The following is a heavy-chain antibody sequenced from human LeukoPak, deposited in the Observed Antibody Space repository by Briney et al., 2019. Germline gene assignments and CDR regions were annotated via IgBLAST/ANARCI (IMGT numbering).Heavy chain of an antibody. CDR1: GGSLSTHH. V-gene: IGHV4-59*11. D-gene: IGHD3-22*01. CDR3: ARGYYSSAYYPFNY. CDR2: ISDSGST. Sequence: RSSETLSLTCVVSGGSLSTHHWSWIRQSPGRGLEWIGYISDSGSTNYNPSLKSRVTISVDTSKNQFSLMLSSVTAADTAVYYCARGYYSSAYYPFNYWGQGTLVTVSS. J-gene: IGHJ4*02.